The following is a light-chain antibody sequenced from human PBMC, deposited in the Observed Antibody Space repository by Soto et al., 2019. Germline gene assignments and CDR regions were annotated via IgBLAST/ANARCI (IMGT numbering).Light chain of an antibody. CDR1: SSDVGGYNY. CDR2: DVS. CDR3: SSYTSDSTYV. V-gene: IGLV2-14*01. J-gene: IGLJ1*01. Sequence: QSALTQPASVSGSPGQSITISCTGTSSDVGGYNYVSWYQEHPGKAPKLMIYDVSNRPSGVSNRSSGSKSDNTASLTISGLQAEDEADYYCSSYTSDSTYVFGTGTKVTVL.